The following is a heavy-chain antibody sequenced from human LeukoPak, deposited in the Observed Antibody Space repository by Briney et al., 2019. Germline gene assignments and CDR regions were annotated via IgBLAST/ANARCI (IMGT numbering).Heavy chain of an antibody. J-gene: IGHJ6*03. Sequence: GESLKISCKGSGYGFTSYWIGWVRQMPGKGLEWMGIIYPGDSDTKYNAPFQGQVTISADKSISTAYLQWGSLKASDTATYYCARPALYCSSTVCPPYMDVWGKGTTVTVSS. D-gene: IGHD2-2*01. CDR1: GYGFTSYW. CDR3: ARPALYCSSTVCPPYMDV. V-gene: IGHV5-51*01. CDR2: IYPGDSDT.